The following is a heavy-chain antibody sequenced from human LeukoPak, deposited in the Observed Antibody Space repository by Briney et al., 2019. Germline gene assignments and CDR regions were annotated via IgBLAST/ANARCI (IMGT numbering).Heavy chain of an antibody. CDR3: ARDSGSCRGCAFDI. CDR2: TNTDGSEK. CDR1: EFTFSNFW. J-gene: IGHJ3*02. V-gene: IGHV3-7*01. Sequence: GGSLRLSCAASEFTFSNFWMSWVRQAPGKGLEWVANTNTDGSEKYYVDSVKGRVTISRDNAMNFLYLQLNSLRVDDTAVYYCARDSGSCRGCAFDIWGQGTVVTVSS. D-gene: IGHD1-26*01.